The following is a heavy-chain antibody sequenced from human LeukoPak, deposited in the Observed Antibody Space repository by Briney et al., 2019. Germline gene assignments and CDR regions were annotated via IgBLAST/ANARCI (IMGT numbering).Heavy chain of an antibody. V-gene: IGHV1-2*02. CDR2: INPNSGGT. CDR1: GYTFTGYY. J-gene: IGHJ6*03. Sequence: ASVKVSCKASGYTFTGYYMHWVRQAPGQGLEWMGWINPNSGGTNYAQKFQGRVTMTRDTSISTAYMELSRLRSDDTAVYYCARQDYDFWSGEPNYYYYYMDVWGKGTTVTVSS. D-gene: IGHD3-3*01. CDR3: ARQDYDFWSGEPNYYYYYMDV.